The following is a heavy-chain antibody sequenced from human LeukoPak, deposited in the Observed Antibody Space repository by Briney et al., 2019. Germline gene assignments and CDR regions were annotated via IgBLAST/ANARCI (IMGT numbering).Heavy chain of an antibody. V-gene: IGHV4-34*01. CDR2: INHSGST. CDR3: ARAPLYSSSWYRVLREKYYFDY. CDR1: GGSFSGYY. Sequence: PSETLSLTCAVYGGSFSGYYWSWIRQPPGKGLEWIGEINHSGSTNYNPSLKSRVTISVDTSKNQFSLKLSSATAADTAVYYCARAPLYSSSWYRVLREKYYFDYWGQGTLVTVSS. D-gene: IGHD6-13*01. J-gene: IGHJ4*02.